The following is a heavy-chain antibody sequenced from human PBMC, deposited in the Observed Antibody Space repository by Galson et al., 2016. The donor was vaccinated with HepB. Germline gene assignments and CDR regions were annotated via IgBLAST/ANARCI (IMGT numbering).Heavy chain of an antibody. CDR2: INTNTGNP. CDR1: GYTFTNYG. V-gene: IGHV7-4-1*02. D-gene: IGHD3-9*01. CDR3: ARVRNYDILTGYYIFDY. Sequence: SVKVSCKASGYTFTNYGLNWLRQAPGQGLEWMGWINTNTGNPTYAQGFTGRLVFSWDTSLSTTYLQISSLKAEDTAVYYCARVRNYDILTGYYIFDYWGQGTLVTVSS. J-gene: IGHJ4*02.